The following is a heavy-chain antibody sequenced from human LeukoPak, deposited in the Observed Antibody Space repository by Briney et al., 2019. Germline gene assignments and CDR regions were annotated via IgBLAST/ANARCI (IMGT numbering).Heavy chain of an antibody. V-gene: IGHV3-30-3*01. CDR1: GFTFSSYA. J-gene: IGHJ4*02. D-gene: IGHD5-18*01. Sequence: PGGSLRLSCAASGFTFSSYAMHWVRQAPGKGLEWVAVISYDGSNKYYADSVKGRLTISRDNSKNTLYLQMNSLRAEDPAVYYCARPRGTAMVGLGFDYWGQGTLVTVSS. CDR3: ARPRGTAMVGLGFDY. CDR2: ISYDGSNK.